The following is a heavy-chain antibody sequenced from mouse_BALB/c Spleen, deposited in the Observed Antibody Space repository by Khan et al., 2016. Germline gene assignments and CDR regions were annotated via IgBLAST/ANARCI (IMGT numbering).Heavy chain of an antibody. Sequence: EVQLQESGPGLVKPSQSLSLTCSVTGYSITSGYYWNWIRQFPGNNLEWMGYISYDGSNNYNPSLKTRISIARDTSKNQSFLKLNSVTTEDTASYYCEKLSRDYAMDYWGQGTSVTVSS. D-gene: IGHD1-1*01. J-gene: IGHJ4*01. CDR2: ISYDGSN. V-gene: IGHV3-6*02. CDR1: GYSITSGYY. CDR3: EKLSRDYAMDY.